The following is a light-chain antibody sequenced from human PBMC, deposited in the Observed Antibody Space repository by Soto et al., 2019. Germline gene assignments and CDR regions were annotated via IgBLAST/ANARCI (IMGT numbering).Light chain of an antibody. J-gene: IGLJ1*01. CDR3: SSFSSDTTLFV. CDR1: TSNIGSQT. CDR2: SDD. Sequence: QSVLTQPPSASGTPGQRVTISCSGDTSNIGSQTVNWYQQFPGTAPRLLVYSDDQWPSGVPDRFSGSKSGTSASLAISGLQAEDEADYYCSSFSSDTTLFVFGAGTKLTVL. V-gene: IGLV1-44*01.